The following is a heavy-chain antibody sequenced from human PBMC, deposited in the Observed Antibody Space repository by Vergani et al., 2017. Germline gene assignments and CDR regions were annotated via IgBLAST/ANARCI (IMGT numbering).Heavy chain of an antibody. CDR3: AKVHYDLWRGDPILSPIDL. Sequence: EVPLVESGGGLVQPGRSLRLSCSASGFTFDDYSMHLVRQAPGKGVEWVSGISWNSGSIGYADSLKGRFTISRDNAKNSLYLQMNSLRAEDTALYYCAKVHYDLWRGDPILSPIDLWGRRTLVSV. D-gene: IGHD3-3*01. CDR2: ISWNSGSI. CDR1: GFTFDDYS. V-gene: IGHV3-9*01. J-gene: IGHJ2*01.